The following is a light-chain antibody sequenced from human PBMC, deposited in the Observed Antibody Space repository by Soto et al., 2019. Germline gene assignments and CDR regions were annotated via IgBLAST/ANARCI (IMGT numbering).Light chain of an antibody. V-gene: IGKV3D-15*01. CDR2: DAS. CDR3: QQYHKWPPFT. J-gene: IGKJ4*01. CDR1: QSVSSN. Sequence: EIVMTQSPATLSVSPGERATFSCWASQSVSSNLAWYQQKPGQAPRLLIYDASTRATGIPARFSGSGSGTDFTLTISGLQSEDFAVYYCQQYHKWPPFTFGGGTKVEIK.